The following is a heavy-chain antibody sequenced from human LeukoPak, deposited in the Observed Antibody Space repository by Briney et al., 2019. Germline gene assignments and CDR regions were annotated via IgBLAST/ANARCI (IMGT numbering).Heavy chain of an antibody. Sequence: GGSLRLSCVASGFTFDDYTMHWVRQAPGKGLEWVSRITWNSNNIAYADSVKGRFTTSRDNAKNSLFLQMNSLRPEDTALYYCTRIRAVGDAYYYNAKDVWGQGTTVTLSS. D-gene: IGHD1-26*01. V-gene: IGHV3-9*01. CDR3: TRIRAVGDAYYYNAKDV. CDR1: GFTFDDYT. CDR2: ITWNSNNI. J-gene: IGHJ6*02.